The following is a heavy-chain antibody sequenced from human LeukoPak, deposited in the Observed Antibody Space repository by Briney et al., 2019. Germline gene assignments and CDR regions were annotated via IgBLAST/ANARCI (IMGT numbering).Heavy chain of an antibody. CDR2: IYHSGST. Sequence: ETLSLTCTVSGGSISSSSYYWGWIRQAPGKGLEWIATIYHSGSTYYNPSLQSRVTISLDTSKNQFSLKLRSLTAADTAVYFCARELRGRFDCWGQGTLVTVSS. CDR3: ARELRGRFDC. D-gene: IGHD4-17*01. CDR1: GGSISSSSYY. J-gene: IGHJ4*02. V-gene: IGHV4-39*07.